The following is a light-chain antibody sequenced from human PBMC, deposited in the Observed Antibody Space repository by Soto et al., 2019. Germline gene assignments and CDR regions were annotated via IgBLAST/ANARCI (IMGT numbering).Light chain of an antibody. CDR1: SSDVGGYNY. CDR3: RSYTSSSTLV. V-gene: IGLV2-14*01. CDR2: EVS. J-gene: IGLJ2*01. Sequence: QSVLTQPASVSGSPGQSITISCTGTSSDVGGYNYVSWYQQHPGKAPKLIIYEVSNRPSGVSNHFSGYKYGNTASLTISGLKAEDEADYYCRSYTSSSTLVFGGGTKLTVL.